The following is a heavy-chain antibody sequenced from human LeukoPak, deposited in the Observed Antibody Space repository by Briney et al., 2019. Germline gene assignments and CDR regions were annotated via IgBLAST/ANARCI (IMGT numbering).Heavy chain of an antibody. D-gene: IGHD6-13*01. J-gene: IGHJ4*02. V-gene: IGHV4-39*07. CDR1: GGSISSGSYY. CDR2: IYYSGIT. Sequence: SETLSLTCTVSGGSISSGSYYWSWIRQPAGKGLEWVGRIYYSGITYYNASLGSRVTTSLDTSKNQLSLKVNSVTAADTAVYYCASGYTSTWYLVLAYWGQGTLVTVSS. CDR3: ASGYTSTWYLVLAY.